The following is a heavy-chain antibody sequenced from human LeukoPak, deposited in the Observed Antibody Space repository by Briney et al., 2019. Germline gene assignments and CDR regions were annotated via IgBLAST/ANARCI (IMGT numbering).Heavy chain of an antibody. J-gene: IGHJ4*02. Sequence: ASETLSLTCTVSGGSISSYHWSWIRQPPGKGLEWIGYISYSGSTTYNPSLKSRVTMSVDTSKNQFSLKLISVTAADTAVYYCAGGTTVTTYADHWGQGTLVTVS. D-gene: IGHD4-17*01. V-gene: IGHV4-59*01. CDR2: ISYSGST. CDR3: AGGTTVTTYADH. CDR1: GGSISSYH.